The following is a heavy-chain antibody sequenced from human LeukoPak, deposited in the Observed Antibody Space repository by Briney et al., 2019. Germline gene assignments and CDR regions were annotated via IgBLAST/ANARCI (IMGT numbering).Heavy chain of an antibody. CDR2: ISGSGGST. CDR1: GFTFSSYA. Sequence: GGSLRLSCAASGFTFSSYAMSWVRQAPGKGLEWVSAISGSGGSTYYADSVKGRFTIPRDNSKNTLYLQMNSLRGEDTAVYYCAKEREVRGVNWFDPWGQGTLVTVSS. J-gene: IGHJ5*02. D-gene: IGHD3-10*01. V-gene: IGHV3-23*01. CDR3: AKEREVRGVNWFDP.